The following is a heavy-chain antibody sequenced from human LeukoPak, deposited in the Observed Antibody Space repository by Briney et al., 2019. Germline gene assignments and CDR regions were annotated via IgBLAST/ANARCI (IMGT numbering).Heavy chain of an antibody. CDR3: ARGGNYYDSSGSGLFDP. V-gene: IGHV1-8*01. D-gene: IGHD3-22*01. J-gene: IGHJ5*02. Sequence: GASVKVSCKASGYTFTSYDINWVRQATGQGLEWMGRMNPNSGNTGYAQKFQGRVTMTRNTSISTAYMELSSLRSEDTAVYYCARGGNYYDSSGSGLFDPWGQGTLVTVSS. CDR2: MNPNSGNT. CDR1: GYTFTSYD.